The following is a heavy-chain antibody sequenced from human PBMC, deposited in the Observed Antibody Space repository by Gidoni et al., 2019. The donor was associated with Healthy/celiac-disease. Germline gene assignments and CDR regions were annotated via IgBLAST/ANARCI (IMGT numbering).Heavy chain of an antibody. CDR3: ASGVAVAGFDY. Sequence: QLQLQESGPGLVKPSATLSLTCTFSGGPISSSSYYWGWIRQPPGKGLEWIGSIYYSVSTYYNPSLKSRVTISVDTSKNQCSLKLSSVTAADTAVYYCASGVAVAGFDYWGQGTLVTVSS. D-gene: IGHD6-19*01. CDR2: IYYSVST. CDR1: GGPISSSSYY. J-gene: IGHJ4*02. V-gene: IGHV4-39*07.